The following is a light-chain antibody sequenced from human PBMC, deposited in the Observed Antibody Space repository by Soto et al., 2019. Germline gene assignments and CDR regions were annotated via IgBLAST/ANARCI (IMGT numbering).Light chain of an antibody. V-gene: IGKV1-12*01. CDR3: QQANRFPPT. CDR2: AAS. J-gene: IGKJ4*01. CDR1: QDISDG. Sequence: DIQMTQSPSSLSASVGDRVTISCRASQDISDGVAWYQQKPGQAPNLLIYAASKFQSGVPSRFIGSGSGTDFTLTITSLQPEDFATYYCQQANRFPPTFGGGTKVDI.